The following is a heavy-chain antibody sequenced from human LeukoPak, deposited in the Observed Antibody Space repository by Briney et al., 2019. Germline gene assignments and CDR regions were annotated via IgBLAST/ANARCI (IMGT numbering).Heavy chain of an antibody. CDR1: GYTFTDYY. V-gene: IGHV1-69-2*01. CDR2: VGPEDGKT. Sequence: ATVKISCKASGYTFTDYYMQWVQQAPGKGLEWMGRVGPEDGKTIYAENFQGRLTITADTSTDTVYMELSSLRSEDTAVYYCATVDGDTPHVRPFDPWGQGTLVTVSS. CDR3: ATVDGDTPHVRPFDP. D-gene: IGHD5-18*01. J-gene: IGHJ5*02.